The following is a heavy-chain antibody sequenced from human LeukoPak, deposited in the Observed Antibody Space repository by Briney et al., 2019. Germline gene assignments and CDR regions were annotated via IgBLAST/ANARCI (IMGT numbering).Heavy chain of an antibody. Sequence: ASVKVSCKASGYTFTSYGISWVRQAPGQGLEWMGWISGYNGNTSYAQKFQGRVTMTRDTSTTTVYMELSSLRSEDTAVFYCAKIVGASNGYFDYWGQGTLVTVSS. CDR1: GYTFTSYG. CDR2: ISGYNGNT. J-gene: IGHJ4*02. D-gene: IGHD1-26*01. V-gene: IGHV1-18*01. CDR3: AKIVGASNGYFDY.